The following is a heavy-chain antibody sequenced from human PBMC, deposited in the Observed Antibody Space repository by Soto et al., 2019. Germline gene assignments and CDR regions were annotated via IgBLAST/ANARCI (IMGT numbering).Heavy chain of an antibody. CDR3: AEYDRYCSGGSCYSDYFDY. J-gene: IGHJ4*02. CDR1: GFTFSSYA. V-gene: IGHV3-23*01. D-gene: IGHD2-15*01. CDR2: ISGSGGST. Sequence: GGSLRLSCAASGFTFSSYAMSWVRQAPGKGLEWVSAISGSGGSTYYADSVKGRFTISRDNSKNTLYLQMNSLRAEDTAVCYCAEYDRYCSGGSCYSDYFDYWGQGTLVTVSS.